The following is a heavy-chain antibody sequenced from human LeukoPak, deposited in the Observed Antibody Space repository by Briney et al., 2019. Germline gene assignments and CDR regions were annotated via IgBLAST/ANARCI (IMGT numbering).Heavy chain of an antibody. J-gene: IGHJ5*02. D-gene: IGHD6-13*01. CDR3: ARRGIAAAGFDP. CDR2: IYPGDSDT. V-gene: IGHV5-51*01. Sequence: HGESLKISFKGSGXRFTSYCIGWVRQMPGKGLEWMGIIYPGDSDTRYSPSFQGQVTISADKSISTAYLQWSSLKASDTAMYYCARRGIAAAGFDPWGQGTLVTVSS. CDR1: GXRFTSYC.